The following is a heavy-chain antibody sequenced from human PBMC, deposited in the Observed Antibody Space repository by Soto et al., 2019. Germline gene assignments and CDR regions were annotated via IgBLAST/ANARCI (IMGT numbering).Heavy chain of an antibody. Sequence: ASVKVSCKASGYTFTGYYMHWVRQAPGQGLEWMGWINPNSGGTNYAQKFQGRVTMTRDTSISTAYMELSRLRSDDTAVYYCARAGCSSTSCYGDYYYYGMDVWGQGTTVTVSS. J-gene: IGHJ6*02. CDR1: GYTFTGYY. D-gene: IGHD2-2*01. CDR3: ARAGCSSTSCYGDYYYYGMDV. V-gene: IGHV1-2*02. CDR2: INPNSGGT.